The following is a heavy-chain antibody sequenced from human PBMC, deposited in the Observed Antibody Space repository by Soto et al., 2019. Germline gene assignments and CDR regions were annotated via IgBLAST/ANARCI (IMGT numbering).Heavy chain of an antibody. V-gene: IGHV1-3*01. Sequence: ASVKVSCKASGHTFTSYAMHWVRQAPGQRLEWMGWINAGNGNTKYSQKFQGRVTITRDTSASTAYMELSSLRSEDTAVYYCARDLDYYDSSGYFNWGQGTLVTVSS. CDR3: ARDLDYYDSSGYFN. J-gene: IGHJ4*02. D-gene: IGHD3-22*01. CDR2: INAGNGNT. CDR1: GHTFTSYA.